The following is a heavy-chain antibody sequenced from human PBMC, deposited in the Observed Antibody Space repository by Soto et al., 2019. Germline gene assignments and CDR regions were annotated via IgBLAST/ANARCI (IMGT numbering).Heavy chain of an antibody. CDR2: MNPNSGNT. CDR3: AAGYYYDSSGHF. Sequence: ASVKVSCKASGYTFTSYDINWVRQATGQGLEWMGWMNPNSGNTGYAQKFQGRVTITRDMSTSTAYMELSSLRSEDTAVYYCAAGYYYDSSGHFWGQGNLVTVS. D-gene: IGHD3-22*01. CDR1: GYTFTSYD. J-gene: IGHJ4*02. V-gene: IGHV1-8*01.